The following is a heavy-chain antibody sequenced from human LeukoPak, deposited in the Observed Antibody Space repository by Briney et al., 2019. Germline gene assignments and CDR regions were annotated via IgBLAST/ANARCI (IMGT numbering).Heavy chain of an antibody. CDR3: SRKDSRGHSPAY. Sequence: GGSLRLSCAASGFTLKTPPVNWVRQAPGKGLEWVSSISSSSSSTYYADSVKGRFTISRDNAKSSLYLQMNSLGVDDTALYYCSRKDSRGHSPAYWGEGTLVTVSS. J-gene: IGHJ4*02. CDR1: GFTLKTPP. V-gene: IGHV3-21*01. D-gene: IGHD3-22*01. CDR2: ISSSSSST.